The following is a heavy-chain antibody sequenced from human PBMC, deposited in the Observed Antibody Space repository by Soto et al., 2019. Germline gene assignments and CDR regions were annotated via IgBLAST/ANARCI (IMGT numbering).Heavy chain of an antibody. D-gene: IGHD3-10*01. CDR2: IIPIFGTA. CDR1: GGTFSSYA. J-gene: IGHJ4*02. V-gene: IGHV1-69*05. Sequence: SVKVSCKASGGTFSSYAISWVRQAPGQGLEWMGGIIPIFGTANYAQNLRGRVTMTTDTSTSTAYMEMRSLRSDDTAVYYCVRDLDGSGSYYTDYWGPGTLVTVSS. CDR3: VRDLDGSGSYYTDY.